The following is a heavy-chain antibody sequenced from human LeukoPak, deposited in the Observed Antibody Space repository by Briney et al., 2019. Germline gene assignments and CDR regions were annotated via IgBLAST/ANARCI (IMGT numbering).Heavy chain of an antibody. CDR2: ISYTTSTI. Sequence: GGSLRLSCASSGFIFNDYYMSWVRQAPGQGPEWVSYISYTTSTIYYADSVKGRFTISRDNAKKSLFLQMNSLRADDTAVHYCARGRIAAAGTKWYFDLWGRGTLVTVSS. CDR3: ARGRIAAAGTKWYFDL. J-gene: IGHJ2*01. CDR1: GFIFNDYY. D-gene: IGHD6-13*01. V-gene: IGHV3-11*01.